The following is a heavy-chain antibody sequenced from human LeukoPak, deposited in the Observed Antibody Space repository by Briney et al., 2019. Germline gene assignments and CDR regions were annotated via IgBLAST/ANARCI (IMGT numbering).Heavy chain of an antibody. J-gene: IGHJ4*02. V-gene: IGHV1-8*03. D-gene: IGHD1-26*01. CDR3: ARGSIGSYYGRADY. CDR1: GYTFTSYD. Sequence: ASVKVSCKASGYTFTSYDINWVRQATGQGLEWMGWMNPNGGNTGYAQKFQGRVTITRNTSISTAYMELSSLRSEDTAVYYCARGSIGSYYGRADYWGQGTLVTVSS. CDR2: MNPNGGNT.